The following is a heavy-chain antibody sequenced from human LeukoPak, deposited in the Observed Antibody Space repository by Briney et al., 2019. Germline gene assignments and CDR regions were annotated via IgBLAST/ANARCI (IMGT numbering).Heavy chain of an antibody. CDR1: GFSLSTSGVG. CDR2: IYWDDDK. Sequence: SGPTLVKPTQTLTLTCTFSGFSLSTSGVGVGWIRQPPGKAPEWLALIYWDDDKRYSPSLKSRLTITKDTSKNQVVLTMTNMDPVDTATYYCAHRVRVGELNLYYFDYWGQGTLVTVSS. D-gene: IGHD3-10*01. V-gene: IGHV2-5*02. J-gene: IGHJ4*02. CDR3: AHRVRVGELNLYYFDY.